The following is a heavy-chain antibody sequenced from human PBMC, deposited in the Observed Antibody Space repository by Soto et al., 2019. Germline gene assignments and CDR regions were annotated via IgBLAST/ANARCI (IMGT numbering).Heavy chain of an antibody. V-gene: IGHV4-39*01. D-gene: IGHD3-22*01. CDR1: GGSISSSSYY. CDR3: AGGDYYHSSGYYFYYYTMDV. J-gene: IGHJ6*02. CDR2: VYYGGST. Sequence: LSLTCTVSGGSISSSSYYWGWIRQPPGKGLEWIGNVYYGGSTYYNPSLKSRVTISVETSKSQFSLKLSSVTAADTAVYYCAGGDYYHSSGYYFYYYTMDVWGQGT.